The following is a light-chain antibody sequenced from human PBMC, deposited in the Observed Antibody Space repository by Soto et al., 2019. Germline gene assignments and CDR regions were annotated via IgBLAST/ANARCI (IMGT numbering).Light chain of an antibody. CDR1: QRFGGN. V-gene: IGKV3-15*01. J-gene: IGKJ2*01. CDR3: QQYSDWTPYT. Sequence: ETLMTQSPVTLSVSPGERATLSCRASQRFGGNVAWYQQKPGQAPRLLMYATANRATGIPARFSGSGAGTELTLTISSLQSEDSAVYCCQQYSDWTPYTCGQGTKLEIK. CDR2: ATA.